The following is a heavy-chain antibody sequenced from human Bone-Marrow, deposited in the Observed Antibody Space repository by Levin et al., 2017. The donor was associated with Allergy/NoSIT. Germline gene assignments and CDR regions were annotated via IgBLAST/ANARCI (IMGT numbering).Heavy chain of an antibody. CDR2: IYHSGST. CDR1: GGSISSGGYS. J-gene: IGHJ4*02. D-gene: IGHD1-26*01. Sequence: PSETLSLTCAVSGGSISSGGYSWSWIRQPPGKGLEWIGYIYHSGSTYYNPSLKSRVTISVDRSKNQFSLKLSSVTAADTAVYYCARGGTGSGSYYFDYWGQGTLVTVSS. CDR3: ARGGTGSGSYYFDY. V-gene: IGHV4-30-2*01.